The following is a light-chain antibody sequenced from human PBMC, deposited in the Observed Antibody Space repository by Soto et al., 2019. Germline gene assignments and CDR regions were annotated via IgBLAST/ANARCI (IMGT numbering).Light chain of an antibody. CDR2: GAS. CDR1: QSVSSN. CDR3: KQYEDSPIT. Sequence: EIVLTQSPATLSVSPGERATLSCRASQSVSSNLAWYQQKPGQAPRLLIYGASTRATGIPARFSGTGSETDFTLTINRLETEDFVVYYCKQYEDSPITVGQGSKVDIK. J-gene: IGKJ1*01. V-gene: IGKV3-15*01.